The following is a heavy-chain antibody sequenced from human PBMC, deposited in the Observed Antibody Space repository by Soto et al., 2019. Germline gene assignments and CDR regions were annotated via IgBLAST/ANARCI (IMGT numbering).Heavy chain of an antibody. CDR2: ISSDGTST. CDR1: SGFTFSIHW. V-gene: IGHV3-74*01. CDR3: ARGNSGSGYYVGDY. D-gene: IGHD6-25*01. J-gene: IGHJ4*02. Sequence: LRLSCAASSGFTFSIHWMHWVRQAPGKGLVWVSRISSDGTSTNYADSVKGRFTISRDNAKNTLYLQMNSLRAEDTAIYYCARGNSGSGYYVGDYCGQRSQVPVSS.